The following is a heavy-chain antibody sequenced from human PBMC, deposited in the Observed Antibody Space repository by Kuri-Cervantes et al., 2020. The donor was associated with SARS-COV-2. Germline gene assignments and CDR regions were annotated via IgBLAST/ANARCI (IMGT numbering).Heavy chain of an antibody. CDR3: ARDLRYDDSGYYYPLTD. CDR2: IYHSGST. Sequence: GSLRLSCAVSGYSISSGYYWGWIRQPPEKGLEWIGSIYHSGSTYYNPSLKSRVTISVDTSKNQFSLKLSSVTAADTAVYYCARDLRYDDSGYYYPLTDWGQGTRVTVSS. CDR1: GYSISSGYY. D-gene: IGHD3-22*01. J-gene: IGHJ4*02. V-gene: IGHV4-38-2*02.